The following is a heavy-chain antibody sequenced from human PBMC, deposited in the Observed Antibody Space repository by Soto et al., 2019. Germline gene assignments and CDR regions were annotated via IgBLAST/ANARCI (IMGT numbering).Heavy chain of an antibody. D-gene: IGHD3-22*01. CDR2: IFPSDSVT. Sequence: PGESLKISCKTSGYRFTSYWIAWVRQMPGKGLEWMGNIFPSDSVTRYSPSFQGQVTISADRSTSTVFLQWASLKASDTAVYFCARKGKSGYFNWFDPWGQGTLVTVSS. CDR1: GYRFTSYW. J-gene: IGHJ5*02. V-gene: IGHV5-51*01. CDR3: ARKGKSGYFNWFDP.